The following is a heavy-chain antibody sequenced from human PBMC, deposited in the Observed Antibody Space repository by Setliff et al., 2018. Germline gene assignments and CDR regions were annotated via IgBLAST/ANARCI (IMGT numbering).Heavy chain of an antibody. J-gene: IGHJ3*01. CDR2: IHVSGGST. Sequence: ASVKVSCKASGGTFRSDGFNWVRQAPGQGLEWMGIIHVSGGSTTYAQEFQGRVTMTRDTSTSTMYMELASLMPEDTAVYFCALSSLSLCSGGNCPNAFDVWGQGTMVTVSS. V-gene: IGHV1-46*01. D-gene: IGHD2-15*01. CDR1: GGTFRSDG. CDR3: ALSSLSLCSGGNCPNAFDV.